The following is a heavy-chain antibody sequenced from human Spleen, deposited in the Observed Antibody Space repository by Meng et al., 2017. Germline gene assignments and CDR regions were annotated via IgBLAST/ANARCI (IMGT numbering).Heavy chain of an antibody. Sequence: ASVKVSCKASGYTFTGYYMHWVRQAPGQGLEWMGWINPNSGGTNYAQNFQGRVTMTSDTSISTAYMEVSRLKSDDTAVYYCARGGYSSSWYGHLFQHWGQGTLVTVSS. J-gene: IGHJ1*01. D-gene: IGHD6-13*01. V-gene: IGHV1-2*02. CDR3: ARGGYSSSWYGHLFQH. CDR1: GYTFTGYY. CDR2: INPNSGGT.